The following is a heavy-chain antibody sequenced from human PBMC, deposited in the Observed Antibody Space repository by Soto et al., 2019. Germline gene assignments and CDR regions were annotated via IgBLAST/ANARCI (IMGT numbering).Heavy chain of an antibody. D-gene: IGHD2-21*02. CDR3: AREETAWPLAYGLDA. J-gene: IGHJ6*02. CDR2: ISGNGGTT. Sequence: EVVLLESGGGLVQPGGSLRLSCEVSGFAFSFYSMSWVRQAPGKGLEWVASISGNGGTTYYAASGKGRFTFSRDNSKNTLYLQMNNLRGEDTAVYFCAREETAWPLAYGLDAWGQGTTVTVSS. CDR1: GFAFSFYS. V-gene: IGHV3-23*01.